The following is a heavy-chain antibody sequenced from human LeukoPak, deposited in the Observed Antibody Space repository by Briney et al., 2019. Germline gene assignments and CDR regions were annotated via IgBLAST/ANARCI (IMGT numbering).Heavy chain of an antibody. J-gene: IGHJ4*02. V-gene: IGHV3-23*01. D-gene: IGHD6-19*01. CDR3: TTRIAVAVKDGIDY. Sequence: PGGSLRLSCAASGFTFSSYCMSWVRQAPGKGLEWVSGIGISAGSTYYADSVKGRFTISRDDSKNTLYLQMNSLKTEDTAVYYCTTRIAVAVKDGIDYWGQGTLVTVSS. CDR2: IGISAGST. CDR1: GFTFSSYC.